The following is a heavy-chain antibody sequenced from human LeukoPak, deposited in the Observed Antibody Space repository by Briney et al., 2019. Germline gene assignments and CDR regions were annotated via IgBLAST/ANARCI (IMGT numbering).Heavy chain of an antibody. CDR1: GFTFSSHA. J-gene: IGHJ4*02. V-gene: IGHV3-23*01. CDR3: AKDLGYSTGWYAFDY. Sequence: GGSLRLSGAASGFTFSSHAMSWVRQAPGKGLEWVSSISRSGATTYYADSVKGRFTIIRDTSKNTLSLQMNSLRAGDTAVYYCAKDLGYSTGWYAFDYWGQGTLVTVSS. D-gene: IGHD6-19*01. CDR2: ISRSGATT.